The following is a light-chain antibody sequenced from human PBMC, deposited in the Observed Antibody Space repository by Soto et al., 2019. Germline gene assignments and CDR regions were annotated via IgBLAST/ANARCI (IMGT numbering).Light chain of an antibody. J-gene: IGLJ3*02. CDR1: TSNIGAGYD. V-gene: IGLV1-40*01. CDR3: QSYDNTLGGLGWV. CDR2: AYS. Sequence: QAVVTQPPSVSGAPGQRGTISGTCSTSNIGAGYDVHWYQQKDPRAAPKLLIYAYSNRPSGSPDRFSASKSGTSASLAITGLQAEDEADYYCQSYDNTLGGLGWVFGGGTKLTVL.